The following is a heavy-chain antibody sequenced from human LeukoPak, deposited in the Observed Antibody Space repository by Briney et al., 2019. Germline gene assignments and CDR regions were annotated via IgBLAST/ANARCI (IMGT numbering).Heavy chain of an antibody. CDR1: GFTFSSYW. V-gene: IGHV3-7*01. CDR3: ARENPGAYYCSSTSCYGAFDI. J-gene: IGHJ3*02. Sequence: GGSLRLSCAASGFTFSSYWMSWVRQAPGKGLEWVANIKQDGSEKYYVDSVKGRFTISRDNAKNSLYLQMNSLRAEDTAVYYCARENPGAYYCSSTSCYGAFDIWGQGTMVTVSS. D-gene: IGHD2-2*01. CDR2: IKQDGSEK.